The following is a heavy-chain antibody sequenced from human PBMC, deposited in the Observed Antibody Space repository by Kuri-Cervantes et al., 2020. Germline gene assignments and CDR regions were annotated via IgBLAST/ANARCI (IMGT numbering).Heavy chain of an antibody. CDR1: GFTFDDYG. J-gene: IGHJ4*02. V-gene: IGHV3-20*04. Sequence: GESLKISCAASGFTFDDYGMGWVRQAPGKGLEWVSGINWNGGSTGYADSVKGRFTISRDNSKNTLYLEMNSLTAEDTAVYYCAKKPYKYDSSGYYYFDYWGQGTLVTVSS. CDR3: AKKPYKYDSSGYYYFDY. D-gene: IGHD3-22*01. CDR2: INWNGGST.